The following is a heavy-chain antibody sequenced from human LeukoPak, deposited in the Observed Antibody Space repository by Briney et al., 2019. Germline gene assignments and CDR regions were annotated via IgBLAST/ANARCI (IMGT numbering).Heavy chain of an antibody. J-gene: IGHJ6*03. CDR3: ARTPHSSSYYYYYYYMDV. V-gene: IGHV4-34*01. Sequence: SETLSLTCAVYGGSFSGYYWSWIRQPPGKGLEWIGEINHSGSTNYNPSLKSRVTISVDTSKNQFSLKLSSVTAADTAVYYCARTPHSSSYYYYYYYMDVWGKGTTVTVSS. CDR2: INHSGST. D-gene: IGHD6-13*01. CDR1: GGSFSGYY.